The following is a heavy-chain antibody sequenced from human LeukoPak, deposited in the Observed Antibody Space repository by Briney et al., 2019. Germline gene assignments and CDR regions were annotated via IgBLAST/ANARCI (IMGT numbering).Heavy chain of an antibody. CDR2: ISGSGGST. Sequence: GRSLRLSCAASGFTFSSYGMHWVRQAPGKGLEWVSAISGSGGSTYYTDSVKGRFTISRDNSKSTLYLQMNSLRAEDTAVYYCAKEQNSKGYFDYCGQGTLVTVSS. D-gene: IGHD4-23*01. V-gene: IGHV3-23*01. J-gene: IGHJ4*02. CDR3: AKEQNSKGYFDY. CDR1: GFTFSSYG.